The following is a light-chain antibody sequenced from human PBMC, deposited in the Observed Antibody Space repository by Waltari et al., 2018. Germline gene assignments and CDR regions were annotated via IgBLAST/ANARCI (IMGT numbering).Light chain of an antibody. CDR3: QQHGTLPAT. J-gene: IGKJ1*01. CDR1: QSVGSSS. Sequence: EIVLTQSPGTASSSPGERVTISCRASQSVGSSSFAWSQQKPVQAPRLVIYRASRRATGIPDRFSGSGSGTDFSLTISRLEPEDFAVYYCQQHGTLPATFGQGTKVEIK. V-gene: IGKV3-20*01. CDR2: RAS.